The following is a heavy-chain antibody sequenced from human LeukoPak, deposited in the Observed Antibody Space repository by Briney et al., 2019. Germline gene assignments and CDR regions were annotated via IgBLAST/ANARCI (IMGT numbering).Heavy chain of an antibody. CDR1: GFTFNSYW. CDR2: IKSDGSST. Sequence: GGSLRLSCAASGFTFNSYWMHWVRQAPGKGLVWVSRIKSDGSSTTYADSVKGRFTISRGNAKNTLYLQMNSLTAGDTAVYYCARGADTHFDYWGQGILVTVSS. CDR3: ARGADTHFDY. J-gene: IGHJ4*02. D-gene: IGHD2-15*01. V-gene: IGHV3-74*01.